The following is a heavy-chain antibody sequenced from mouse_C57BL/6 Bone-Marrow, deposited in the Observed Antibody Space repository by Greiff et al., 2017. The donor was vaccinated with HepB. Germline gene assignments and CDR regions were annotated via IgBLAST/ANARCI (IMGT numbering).Heavy chain of an antibody. J-gene: IGHJ4*01. CDR3: ARDDYDGPYAMDD. V-gene: IGHV1-82*01. CDR1: GYAFSSSW. Sequence: VQLQQSGPELVKPGASVKISCKASGYAFSSSWMNWVKQRPGKGLEWIGRIYPGDGDTNYNGKFKGKATLTADKSSSTAYMQLSSLTSEDSAVYFCARDDYDGPYAMDDWGQGTSVTVSS. CDR2: IYPGDGDT. D-gene: IGHD2-4*01.